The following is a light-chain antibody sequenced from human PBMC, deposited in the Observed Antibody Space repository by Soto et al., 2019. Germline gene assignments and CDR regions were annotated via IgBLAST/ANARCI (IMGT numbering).Light chain of an antibody. CDR1: SRDVGGYNY. CDR3: SSYTSSSTPHLV. J-gene: IGLJ2*01. V-gene: IGLV2-14*01. CDR2: EVS. Sequence: QSALTQPASVSGSPGQSITISCTGTSRDVGGYNYVSWYQQHPGKAPKLMIYEVSNRPSGVSNRFSGSKSGNTASLTISGLQHEDEADYYCSSYTSSSTPHLVFGGGTKLTVL.